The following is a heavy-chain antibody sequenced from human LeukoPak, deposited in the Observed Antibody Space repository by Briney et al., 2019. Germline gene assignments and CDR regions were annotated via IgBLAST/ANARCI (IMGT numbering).Heavy chain of an antibody. CDR3: AKYYDSSGYYMT. Sequence: GGSLRLSCAASGFTFRSYAMTWVRQAPGKGLEWVSGISGSGGSTYYPDSVKGRFTISRDNPKSTLYLQMNSLRAEDTAVYYCAKYYDSSGYYMTWGQGTLVTVSS. CDR2: ISGSGGST. V-gene: IGHV3-23*01. CDR1: GFTFRSYA. J-gene: IGHJ4*02. D-gene: IGHD3-22*01.